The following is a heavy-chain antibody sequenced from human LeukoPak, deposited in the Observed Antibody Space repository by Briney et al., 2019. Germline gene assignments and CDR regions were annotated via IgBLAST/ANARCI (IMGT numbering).Heavy chain of an antibody. Sequence: GASVKVSCKASGYTFTSYGISWVRQAPGQGLEWMGWISAYNGNTNYAQKLQGRVTMTTDTSTSTAYMELRSLRSDDTAVYYCAMEKYSSSWGLDYYYYMDVWGKGTTVTVSS. CDR2: ISAYNGNT. CDR3: AMEKYSSSWGLDYYYYMDV. V-gene: IGHV1-18*01. J-gene: IGHJ6*03. CDR1: GYTFTSYG. D-gene: IGHD6-13*01.